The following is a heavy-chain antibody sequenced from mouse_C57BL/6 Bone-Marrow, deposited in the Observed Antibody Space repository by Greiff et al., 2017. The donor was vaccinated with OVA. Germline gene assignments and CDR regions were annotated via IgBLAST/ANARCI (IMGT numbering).Heavy chain of an antibody. CDR3: ARYDSNYYFDY. D-gene: IGHD2-5*01. CDR2: IYPRSGNT. V-gene: IGHV1-81*01. J-gene: IGHJ2*01. Sequence: QVQLKESGAELARPGASVKLSCKASGYTFTSYGISWVKQRTGQGLEWIGEIYPRSGNTYYNEKFKGKATLTADKSSSTAYMGLRSLTSEDSAVYFCARYDSNYYFDYWGQGTTLTVSS. CDR1: GYTFTSYG.